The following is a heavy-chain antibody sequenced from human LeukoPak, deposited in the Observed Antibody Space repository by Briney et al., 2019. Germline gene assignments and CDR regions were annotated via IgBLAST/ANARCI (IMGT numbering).Heavy chain of an antibody. CDR1: GFTFSSYG. Sequence: PGGSLRLSCAASGFTFSSYGMHWVRQAPGKGLEWVAVISYDGSNKYYADSVKGRFTISRDNSKNTLYLQMNSLRAEDTAVYYCAKGSTKGLDYWGQGTLVTVSS. V-gene: IGHV3-30*18. J-gene: IGHJ4*02. CDR3: AKGSTKGLDY. CDR2: ISYDGSNK.